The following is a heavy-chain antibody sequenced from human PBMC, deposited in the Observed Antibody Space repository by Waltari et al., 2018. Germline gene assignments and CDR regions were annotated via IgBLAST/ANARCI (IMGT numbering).Heavy chain of an antibody. CDR3: ARLLRVRGVMALGVAKNYYYYMDV. CDR2: INPSGST. D-gene: IGHD3-10*01. J-gene: IGHJ6*03. CDR1: GGSFSGYY. Sequence: QVQLQQWGAGLLKPSETLSLTCAVYGGSFSGYYWSWIRQPPGKGLEWIGEINPSGSTNYNPSLKSRVTISVDTSKNQFSLKLSSVTAADTAVYYCARLLRVRGVMALGVAKNYYYYMDVWGKGTTVTVSS. V-gene: IGHV4-34*01.